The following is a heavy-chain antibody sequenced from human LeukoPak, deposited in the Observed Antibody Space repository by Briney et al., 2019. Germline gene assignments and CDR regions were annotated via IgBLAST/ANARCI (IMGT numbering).Heavy chain of an antibody. J-gene: IGHJ6*04. Sequence: GESLKISWKGSGYSFTSYWISWVRQMPGKGLEWVGRIDPSDSYTNYSPSFQGHVTISADKSISTAYLQWSSLKASDTAMYYCARHWARGEDYYYGMDVWGKGTTVTVSS. CDR3: ARHWARGEDYYYGMDV. D-gene: IGHD2-15*01. CDR1: GYSFTSYW. CDR2: IDPSDSYT. V-gene: IGHV5-10-1*01.